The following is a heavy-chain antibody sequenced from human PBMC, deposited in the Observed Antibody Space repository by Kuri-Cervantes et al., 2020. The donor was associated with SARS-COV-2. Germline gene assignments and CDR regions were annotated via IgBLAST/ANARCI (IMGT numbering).Heavy chain of an antibody. J-gene: IGHJ6*03. CDR3: SRGVGLGVVVVAAKAPSYYMDV. CDR1: EGSYSGYY. V-gene: IGHV4-34*01. D-gene: IGHD2-15*01. CDR2: INHSGST. Sequence: GSLRLSCAVYEGSYSGYYWRWIRPPPGRGLLWIREINHSGSTNYNPSLKSRVTISVDTSKNQFSLKLSSVNAADTAVYYCSRGVGLGVVVVAAKAPSYYMDVWGKGTTVTVSS.